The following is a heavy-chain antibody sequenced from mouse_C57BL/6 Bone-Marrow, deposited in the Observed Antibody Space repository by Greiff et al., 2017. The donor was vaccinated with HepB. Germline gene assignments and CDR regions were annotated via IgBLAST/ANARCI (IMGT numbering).Heavy chain of an antibody. D-gene: IGHD1-1*01. CDR3: ARWPYGSSSYWYFDV. Sequence: QVHVKQSGAELARPGASVKLSCKASGYTFTSYGISWVKQRTGQGLEWIGEIYPRSGNTYYNEKFKGKATLTADKSSSTAYMELRSLTSEDSAVYYCARWPYGSSSYWYFDVWGTGTTVTVSS. V-gene: IGHV1-81*01. CDR1: GYTFTSYG. CDR2: IYPRSGNT. J-gene: IGHJ1*03.